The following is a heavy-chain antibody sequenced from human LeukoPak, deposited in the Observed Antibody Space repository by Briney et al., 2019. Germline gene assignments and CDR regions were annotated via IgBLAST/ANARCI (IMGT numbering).Heavy chain of an antibody. D-gene: IGHD3-22*01. CDR2: IIPGIGKV. CDR3: ARERYYDSSGYHPSYYFDS. V-gene: IGHV1-69*08. J-gene: IGHJ4*02. CDR1: GGTFIGYT. Sequence: SVTVSCKASGGTFIGYTITWVRQAPGQGLEWMGMIIPGIGKVNYAQKFQGRVTISAHKSANTVYVELSSLRSEDTAMYYCARERYYDSSGYHPSYYFDSWGQGTLVTVSS.